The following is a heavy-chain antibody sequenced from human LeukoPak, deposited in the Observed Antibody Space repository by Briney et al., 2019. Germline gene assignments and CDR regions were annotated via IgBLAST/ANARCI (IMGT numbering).Heavy chain of an antibody. V-gene: IGHV3-30*02. Sequence: SGGSLRLSCAASGFTVSSNYMSWVRQAPGKGLEWVAFIRYDGSNKYYADSVKGRFTISRDNSKNTLYLQMNSLRAEDTAMYYCAKDSAYYYDSSGYYYDWGQGTLVTVSS. CDR3: AKDSAYYYDSSGYYYD. CDR2: IRYDGSNK. J-gene: IGHJ4*02. CDR1: GFTVSSNY. D-gene: IGHD3-22*01.